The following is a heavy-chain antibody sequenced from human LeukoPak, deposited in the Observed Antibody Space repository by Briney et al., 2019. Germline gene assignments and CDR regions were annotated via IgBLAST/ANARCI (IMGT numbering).Heavy chain of an antibody. CDR1: GGTFGSYA. CDR2: IIPIFGTA. D-gene: IGHD3-22*01. J-gene: IGHJ6*02. V-gene: IGHV1-69*13. CDR3: ARASITMIVVPEEDYYGMDV. Sequence: SVKVSCKASGGTFGSYAISWVRQAPGQGLEWMGGIIPIFGTANYAQKFQGRVTITADESTSTAYMELSSLRSEDTAVYYCARASITMIVVPEEDYYGMDVWGQGTTVTVSS.